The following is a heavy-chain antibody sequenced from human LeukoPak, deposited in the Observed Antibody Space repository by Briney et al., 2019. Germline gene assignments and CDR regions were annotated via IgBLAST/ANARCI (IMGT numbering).Heavy chain of an antibody. J-gene: IGHJ6*03. CDR3: ARGDFGATVVTPDYYYMDV. Sequence: SETLSLTCTVSGGSISSGGYYWSWIRQPPGKGLEWIGYIYHSGSTYYNPSLKSRVTISVDRSKNQFSLKLSSVTAADTAVYYCARGDFGATVVTPDYYYMDVWGKGTTVTVSS. V-gene: IGHV4-30-2*01. CDR2: IYHSGST. CDR1: GGSISSGGYY. D-gene: IGHD4-23*01.